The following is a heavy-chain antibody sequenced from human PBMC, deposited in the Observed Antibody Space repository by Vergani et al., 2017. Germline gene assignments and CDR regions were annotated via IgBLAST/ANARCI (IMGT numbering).Heavy chain of an antibody. D-gene: IGHD4-17*01. CDR1: GYSISSGYY. J-gene: IGHJ4*02. Sequence: QVQLQESGPGLVKPSETLSLTCAVSGYSISSGYYWGWIRQPPGKGLEWIGSIYHSGSTYYNPSLKSRVTISVDTSKNQFSLKLSSVTAADTAVYYCARHDQGGSGGDYGDYWVDYWGQGTLVTVSS. V-gene: IGHV4-38-2*01. CDR3: ARHDQGGSGGDYGDYWVDY. CDR2: IYHSGST.